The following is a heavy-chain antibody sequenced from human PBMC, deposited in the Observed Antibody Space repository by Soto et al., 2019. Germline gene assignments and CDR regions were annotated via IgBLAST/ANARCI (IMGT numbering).Heavy chain of an antibody. CDR2: ISSNGGST. CDR1: GFTFSSYA. D-gene: IGHD1-26*01. CDR3: VILRAQKLLRSSRKTTPEWGFDY. J-gene: IGHJ4*02. V-gene: IGHV3-64D*08. Sequence: GGSLRLSCSASGFTFSSYAMHWVRQAPGKGLEYVSAISSNGGSTYYADSVKGRFTISRDNSKNTLYLQMSSLRAEDTAVYYCVILRAQKLLRSSRKTTPEWGFDYWGQGTLVTVSS.